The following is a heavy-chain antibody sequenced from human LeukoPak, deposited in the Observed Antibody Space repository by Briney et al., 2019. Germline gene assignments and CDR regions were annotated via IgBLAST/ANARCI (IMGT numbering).Heavy chain of an antibody. CDR1: GGSFSGYY. D-gene: IGHD2-2*01. V-gene: IGHV4-34*01. J-gene: IGHJ4*02. CDR2: INHSGST. Sequence: SETLSLTCAVYGGSFSGYYWSWIRQPPGKGLEWIGEINHSGSTNYNPSLKSRVTISVDTSKNQFSLKLSSVTAADTAVYYCARHGHCSSTSCSDYWGQGTLVTVSS. CDR3: ARHGHCSSTSCSDY.